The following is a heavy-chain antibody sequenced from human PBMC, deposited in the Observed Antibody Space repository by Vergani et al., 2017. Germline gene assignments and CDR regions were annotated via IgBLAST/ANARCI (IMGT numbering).Heavy chain of an antibody. CDR1: GFTFSGSA. J-gene: IGHJ4*02. CDR2: IRSKANSYAT. V-gene: IGHV3-73*01. CDR3: TIPRYDRIGYRSPMDY. Sequence: EVQLVESGGGLVQPGGSLKLSCAASGFTFSGSAMPWVRQASGKGLEWVGRIRSKANSYATAYAASVKGRFTISRDDSKNTAYLPMNSLTTDETSVYYCTIPRYDRIGYRSPMDYWGQGTLVTVSS. D-gene: IGHD3-22*01.